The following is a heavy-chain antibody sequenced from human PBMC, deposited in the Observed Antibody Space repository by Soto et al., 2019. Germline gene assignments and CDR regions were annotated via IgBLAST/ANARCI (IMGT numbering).Heavy chain of an antibody. J-gene: IGHJ4*02. CDR1: GGTFSSYA. CDR2: IIPIFGTA. D-gene: IGHD4-4*01. Sequence: ASVTGSCTASGGTFSSYAISWVRQAPGQGLEWMGGIIPIFGTANYAQKFQGRVTITADKSTSTAYMELSSLRSEDTAVYYCARGDMTTVTTFDYWGQGTLVTVSS. CDR3: ARGDMTTVTTFDY. V-gene: IGHV1-69*06.